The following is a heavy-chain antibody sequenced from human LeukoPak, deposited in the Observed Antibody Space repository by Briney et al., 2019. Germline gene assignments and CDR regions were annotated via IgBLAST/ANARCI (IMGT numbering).Heavy chain of an antibody. J-gene: IGHJ6*03. D-gene: IGHD3-3*01. CDR2: ISGSGGST. CDR3: AKDPPYGTIFRVVIMGLDMDV. CDR1: GFTFSSYA. V-gene: IGHV3-23*01. Sequence: PGGSLRLSCAASGFTFSSYAMSWVRQAPGKGLEWVAAISGSGGSTYYADSVKGRFTISRDNSKNTLYLQMNSLRAEDTAVYYCAKDPPYGTIFRVVIMGLDMDVWGKGTTVTVSS.